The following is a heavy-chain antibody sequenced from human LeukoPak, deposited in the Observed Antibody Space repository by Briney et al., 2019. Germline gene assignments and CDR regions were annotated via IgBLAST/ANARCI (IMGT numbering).Heavy chain of an antibody. V-gene: IGHV1-69*05. CDR1: GGTFISYA. D-gene: IGHD3-22*01. J-gene: IGHJ4*02. Sequence: SVKVSCKASGGTFISYAISWVRQAPGQGLEWMGRIIPIFGTANYAQKFQGRVTITTDESTSTAYMELSSLRSEDTPVYYCAIYYYDSSGYYYGREGYYFDYWGQGTLVTVSS. CDR3: AIYYYDSSGYYYGREGYYFDY. CDR2: IIPIFGTA.